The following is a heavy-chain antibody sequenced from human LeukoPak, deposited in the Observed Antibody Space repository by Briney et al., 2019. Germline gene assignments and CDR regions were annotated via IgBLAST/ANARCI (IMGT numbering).Heavy chain of an antibody. CDR1: GGSISSYY. Sequence: SETLSLTCTVSGGSISSYYWGWVRQPPGKGLEWIGYIYYSGSTNYNPSLKSRVTISVDTSKNQFSLKLSSVTAADTAVYYCARDHPYYYGSGANYYAMDVWGQGTTVTVSS. J-gene: IGHJ6*02. D-gene: IGHD3-10*01. V-gene: IGHV4-59*01. CDR2: IYYSGST. CDR3: ARDHPYYYGSGANYYAMDV.